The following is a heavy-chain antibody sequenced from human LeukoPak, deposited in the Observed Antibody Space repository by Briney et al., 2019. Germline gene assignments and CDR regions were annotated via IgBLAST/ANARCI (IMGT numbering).Heavy chain of an antibody. D-gene: IGHD3-3*01. V-gene: IGHV4-39*01. CDR1: GGSISTSAYY. Sequence: SETLSLTCIVSGGSISTSAYYWGWIHQPPGEGLQWIGSIYYSGNTYYNSSLKSRVTISVDTSTSQFSLRLSSVTAADTAVYYCARLGAGPTYYDFWSGYSSFYFDYWGQGTLVTVSS. CDR2: IYYSGNT. CDR3: ARLGAGPTYYDFWSGYSSFYFDY. J-gene: IGHJ4*02.